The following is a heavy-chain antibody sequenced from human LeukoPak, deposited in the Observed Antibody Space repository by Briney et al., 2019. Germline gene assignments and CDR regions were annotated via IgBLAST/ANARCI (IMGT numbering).Heavy chain of an antibody. V-gene: IGHV3-23*01. D-gene: IGHD2-2*01. Sequence: GGSLRLSCAATGFTFSSNAMSWVRQAPGKGLEWVSAVSGGGETTYYADSVKGRFTIFRDNSKNTLYLQMNSLRAEDTAVYYCARSTTSYCSGTSGDHWGQGTLVTVSS. J-gene: IGHJ1*01. CDR3: ARSTTSYCSGTSGDH. CDR2: VSGGGETT. CDR1: GFTFSSNA.